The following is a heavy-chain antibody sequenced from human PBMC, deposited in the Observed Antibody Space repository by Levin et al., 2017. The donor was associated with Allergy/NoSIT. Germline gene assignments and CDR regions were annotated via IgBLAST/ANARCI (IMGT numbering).Heavy chain of an antibody. CDR2: IGTAGDT. J-gene: IGHJ2*01. D-gene: IGHD4-17*01. CDR3: AREGGYGDYVRYFDL. CDR1: GFTFSSYD. Sequence: GESLKISCAASGFTFSSYDMHWVRQATGKGLEWVSAIGTAGDTYYPGSVKGRFTISRENAKNSLYLQMNSLRAGDTAVYYCAREGGYGDYVRYFDLWGRGTLVTVSS. V-gene: IGHV3-13*04.